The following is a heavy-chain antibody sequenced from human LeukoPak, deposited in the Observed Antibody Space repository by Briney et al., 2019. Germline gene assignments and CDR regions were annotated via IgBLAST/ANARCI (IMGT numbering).Heavy chain of an antibody. V-gene: IGHV4-34*01. CDR3: ARGNYDYVWGSYRQYYFDY. CDR2: INHSGST. D-gene: IGHD3-16*02. CDR1: GGSFSGYY. J-gene: IGHJ4*02. Sequence: SETLSLTCAVYGGSFSGYYWSWIRQPPGKGLEWIGEINHSGSTNYNPSLKSRVTISVDTSKNQFSLKLSSVTAVDTAVYYCARGNYDYVWGSYRQYYFDYWGQGALVTVSS.